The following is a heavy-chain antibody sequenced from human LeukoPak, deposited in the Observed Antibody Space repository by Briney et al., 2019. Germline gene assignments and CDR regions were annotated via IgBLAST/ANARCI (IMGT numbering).Heavy chain of an antibody. V-gene: IGHV3-23*01. Sequence: GGSLRLSCAASGFTFSSYAMSWVRQAPGKGLEWVSAISGSGGSTYYADSVKGRFTIFRDNSKNTLYLQMNSLRAEDTAVYYCANFNLYSSSWYLYYYYGMDVWGQGTTVTVYS. J-gene: IGHJ6*02. CDR2: ISGSGGST. CDR1: GFTFSSYA. CDR3: ANFNLYSSSWYLYYYYGMDV. D-gene: IGHD6-13*01.